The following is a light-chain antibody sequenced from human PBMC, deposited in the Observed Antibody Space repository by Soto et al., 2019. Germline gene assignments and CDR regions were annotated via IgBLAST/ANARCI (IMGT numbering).Light chain of an antibody. CDR3: QQYGSSPWT. Sequence: EILLTQSPGTLSLSPGEGATLSCRASQSVSSSYLAWYQQKPGQAPRLLIFGASSRATGIPDRFSGSGSGTDFTLTISILEPEDFAMYFCQQYGSSPWTFGQGTKVEIK. J-gene: IGKJ1*01. CDR1: QSVSSSY. V-gene: IGKV3-20*01. CDR2: GAS.